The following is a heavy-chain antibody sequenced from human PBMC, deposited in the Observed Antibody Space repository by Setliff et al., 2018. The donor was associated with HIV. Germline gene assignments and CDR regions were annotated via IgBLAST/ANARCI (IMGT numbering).Heavy chain of an antibody. V-gene: IGHV4-34*01. CDR3: ARVRFSFNNVRCFDL. CDR2: INQERTT. J-gene: IGHJ2*01. Sequence: PSETLSLTCAVYRGSFSHYDWTWIRQSQGKGLEWVAGINQERTTFYNPYLKSRLLMSLDTSRNEVSLRLNSVTAADTATYFCARVRFSFNNVRCFDLWGPGTLVTVSS. D-gene: IGHD1-20*01. CDR1: RGSFSHYD.